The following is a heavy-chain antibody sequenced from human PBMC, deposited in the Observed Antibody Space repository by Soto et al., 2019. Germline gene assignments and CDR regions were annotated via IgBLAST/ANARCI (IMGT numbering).Heavy chain of an antibody. D-gene: IGHD6-19*01. CDR2: IWYDGSNK. J-gene: IGHJ6*02. CDR1: GFTFSSYG. CDR3: ARDKWGGWYSDGMDV. V-gene: IGHV3-33*01. Sequence: TGGSLRLSCAASGFTFSSYGMHWVRQAPGKGLEWVAVIWYDGSNKYYADSVKGRFTISRDNSKNTLYLQMNSLRAEDTAVYYCARDKWGGWYSDGMDVWGQGTTVTVSS.